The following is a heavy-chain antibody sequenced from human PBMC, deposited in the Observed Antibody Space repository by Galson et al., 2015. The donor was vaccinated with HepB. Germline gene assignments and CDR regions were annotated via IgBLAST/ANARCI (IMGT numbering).Heavy chain of an antibody. V-gene: IGHV3-66*01. J-gene: IGHJ3*02. CDR1: GFTVSSNY. Sequence: SLRLSCAASGFTVSSNYMSWVRQAPGKGLEWVSVIYSGGSTYYADSVKGRFTISRDNSKNTLYLQMNSLGAEDTAVYYCARDWDSSGWYWGDAFDIWGQGTMVTVSS. CDR3: ARDWDSSGWYWGDAFDI. CDR2: IYSGGST. D-gene: IGHD6-19*01.